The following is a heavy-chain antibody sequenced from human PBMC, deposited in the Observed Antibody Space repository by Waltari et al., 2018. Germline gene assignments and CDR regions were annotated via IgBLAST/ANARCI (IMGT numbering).Heavy chain of an antibody. CDR3: ASGYGGTFDY. V-gene: IGHV4-59*01. D-gene: IGHD2-15*01. CDR1: GGSISSSY. CDR2: IYYSGSI. Sequence: QVQLQESGPGLVKPSETLSLTCTVSGGSISSSYWSWIRQPPGKGLEWIGYIYYSGSINYNPSLKSRVTISVDTSKNQFSLKLSSVTAADTAVYYCASGYGGTFDYWGQGTLVTVSS. J-gene: IGHJ4*02.